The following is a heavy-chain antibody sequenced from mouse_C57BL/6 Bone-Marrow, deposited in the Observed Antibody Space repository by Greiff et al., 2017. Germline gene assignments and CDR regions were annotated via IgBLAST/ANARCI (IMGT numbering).Heavy chain of an antibody. D-gene: IGHD1-2*01. V-gene: IGHV1-81*01. CDR3: ATLHYYFGF. Sequence: VQLQQSGAELARPGASVKLSCKASGYTFTSYGISWVKQRTGQGLEWIGEINPRSGNTYYNEKFKGKATLTADKSSSTAYMELRSLTSEDSAVYFFATLHYYFGFWGQGTTLTVSS. CDR1: GYTFTSYG. J-gene: IGHJ2*01. CDR2: INPRSGNT.